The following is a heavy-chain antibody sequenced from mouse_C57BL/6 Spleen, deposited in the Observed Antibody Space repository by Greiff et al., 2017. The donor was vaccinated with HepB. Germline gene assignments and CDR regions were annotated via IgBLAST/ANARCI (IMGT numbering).Heavy chain of an antibody. Sequence: EVKLMESGGGLVQPGGSLSLSCAASGFTFTDYYMSWVRQPPGKALEWLGFIRNKANGYTTEYSASVKGRFTISRDNSQSILYLQMNALRAEDSATYYCARSDYSNYEFAYWGQGTLVTVSA. CDR1: GFTFTDYY. CDR3: ARSDYSNYEFAY. D-gene: IGHD2-5*01. J-gene: IGHJ3*01. V-gene: IGHV7-3*01. CDR2: IRNKANGYTT.